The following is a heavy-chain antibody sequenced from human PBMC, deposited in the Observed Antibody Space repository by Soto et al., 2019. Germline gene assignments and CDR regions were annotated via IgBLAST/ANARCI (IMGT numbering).Heavy chain of an antibody. D-gene: IGHD2-21*02. Sequence: EVQLVESGGGLVQPGGSLRLSCVASGFTFSDPYMDWVRQAPGKGLEWVGRSRNKVHSYTTEYAASVKGRFTISRDDSKNSLYLQMNSLKTEDTAVYFCAREGIADSGAFDICGQGTLVAVSS. V-gene: IGHV3-72*01. CDR1: GFTFSDPY. CDR3: AREGIADSGAFDI. CDR2: SRNKVHSYTT. J-gene: IGHJ3*02.